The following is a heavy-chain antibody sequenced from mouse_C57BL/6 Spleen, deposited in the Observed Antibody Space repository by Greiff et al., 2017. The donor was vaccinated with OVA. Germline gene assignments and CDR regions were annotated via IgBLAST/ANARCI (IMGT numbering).Heavy chain of an antibody. Sequence: EVKVVESGGGLVKPGGSLKLSCAASGFTFSDYGMHWVRQAPEKGLEWVAYISSGSSTIYYADTVKGRFTISRDNAKNTLFLQMTSLRSEDTAMYYCARDGYYFWFAYWGQGTLVTVSA. CDR2: ISSGSSTI. V-gene: IGHV5-17*01. D-gene: IGHD2-3*01. J-gene: IGHJ3*01. CDR3: ARDGYYFWFAY. CDR1: GFTFSDYG.